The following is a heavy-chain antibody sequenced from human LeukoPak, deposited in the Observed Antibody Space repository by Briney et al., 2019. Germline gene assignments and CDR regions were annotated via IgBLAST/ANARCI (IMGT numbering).Heavy chain of an antibody. J-gene: IGHJ3*02. CDR2: ISWNSGSI. CDR1: GFTFDDYA. D-gene: IGHD1-26*01. V-gene: IGHV3-9*01. CDR3: AKDSGSYGGAFDI. Sequence: SLRLSCAASGFTFDDYAMHWVRQAPGKGLEWVSGISWNSGSIGYADSVKGRFTISRDNAKNSLYLQMNSLRAEDTALYYCAKDSGSYGGAFDIWGQGTMVTASS.